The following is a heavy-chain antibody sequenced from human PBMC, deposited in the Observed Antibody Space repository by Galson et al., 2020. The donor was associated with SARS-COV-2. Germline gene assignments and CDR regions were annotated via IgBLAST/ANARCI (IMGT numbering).Heavy chain of an antibody. Sequence: GGSLSLSCAGSGFTFNTYDMHWVRQATGKGLEWVSVIGTAGDTYYLGSVKGRFTISRENAKNSFHLQMNSLREEDTAVYYCATGPTVPWYYFDYWGQGTLVTGSS. J-gene: IGHJ4*02. CDR2: IGTAGDT. V-gene: IGHV3-13*01. CDR3: ATGPTVPWYYFDY. CDR1: GFTFNTYD. D-gene: IGHD4-17*01.